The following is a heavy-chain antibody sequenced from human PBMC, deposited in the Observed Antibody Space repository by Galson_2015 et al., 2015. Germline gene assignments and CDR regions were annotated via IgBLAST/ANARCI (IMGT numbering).Heavy chain of an antibody. V-gene: IGHV6-1*01. Sequence: CAISGDSVSSNSAAWNWIRQSPSRGLEWLGGTYYRSKWYNDYAVSVKSRITINPDTSKNQFSLQLNSVTPEDTAVYYCARGVGSSGWYVPYYFDYWGQGTLVTVSS. CDR1: GDSVSSNSAA. D-gene: IGHD6-19*01. J-gene: IGHJ4*02. CDR2: TYYRSKWYN. CDR3: ARGVGSSGWYVPYYFDY.